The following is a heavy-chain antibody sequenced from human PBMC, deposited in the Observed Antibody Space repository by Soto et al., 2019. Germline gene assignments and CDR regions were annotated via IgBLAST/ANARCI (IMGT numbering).Heavy chain of an antibody. CDR2: IIPILGIA. V-gene: IGHV1-69*04. D-gene: IGHD6-13*01. CDR1: GGTFSSYT. CDR3: ARDYAPAAGLFTFDL. Sequence: SVKVSCKASGGTFSSYTISWVRQAPGQGLEWMGRIIPILGIANYAQKFQGRVTITADKSTSTAYMELSSLRSEDTAVYYCARDYAPAAGLFTFDLWGRGTLVTVSS. J-gene: IGHJ2*01.